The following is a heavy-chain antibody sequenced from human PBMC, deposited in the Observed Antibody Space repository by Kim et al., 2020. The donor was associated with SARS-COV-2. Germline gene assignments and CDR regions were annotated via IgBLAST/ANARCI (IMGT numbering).Heavy chain of an antibody. CDR3: ARVRTVLLRFGASDY. CDR2: IYYSGST. J-gene: IGHJ4*02. Sequence: SETLSLTCTVSGGTISSSSYYWGWIRQPPGKGLEWMGSIYYSGSTYYNPSLKSRVTISVDTSKNQFSLKLSSVTAADTAVYYCARVRTVLLRFGASDYWGQGTLVTVSS. CDR1: GGTISSSSYY. V-gene: IGHV4-39*07. D-gene: IGHD3-10*01.